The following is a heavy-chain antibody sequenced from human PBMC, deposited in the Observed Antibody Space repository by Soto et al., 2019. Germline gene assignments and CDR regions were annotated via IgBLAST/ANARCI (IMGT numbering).Heavy chain of an antibody. CDR2: IWYDGITK. Sequence: QEQLVESGGGVVQPGTSLRLSCAASGLTFSNYGMHWVRQAPGKGLEGVAVIWYDGITKFYADSVKGRFSISRDNSKNTLYLEMNSLRAEDTAVYFCSIVDNYYGSAFWGHGTLVTVSP. V-gene: IGHV3-33*01. CDR1: GLTFSNYG. J-gene: IGHJ4*01. D-gene: IGHD3-10*01. CDR3: SIVDNYYGSAF.